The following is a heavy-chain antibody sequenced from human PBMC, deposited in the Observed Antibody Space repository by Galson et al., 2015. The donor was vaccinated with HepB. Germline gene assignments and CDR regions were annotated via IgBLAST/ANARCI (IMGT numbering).Heavy chain of an antibody. D-gene: IGHD1-1*01. CDR2: INHSGST. CDR3: ARANANENWFDP. J-gene: IGHJ5*02. CDR1: GGSFSGYY. V-gene: IGHV4-34*01. Sequence: ETLSLTCAVYGGSFSGYYWSWIRQPPGRGLEWIGEINHSGSTNYNPSLKSRVTISVDTSKNQFSLKLSSVTAADTAVYYCARANANENWFDPWGQGTLVTVSS.